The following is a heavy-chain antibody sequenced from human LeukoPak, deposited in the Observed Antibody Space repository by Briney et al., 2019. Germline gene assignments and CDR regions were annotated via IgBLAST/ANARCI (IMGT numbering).Heavy chain of an antibody. CDR2: IYSGVST. CDR3: AKSMVSIGKPVDDT. CDR1: GFTVSSNY. Sequence: PGGSLRLSCAASGFTVSSNYMSWVRQAPGKGLEWVSVIYSGVSTYYADSVKGRFTISRDDSKNTAYLQMNSLRAEDTAIYYCAKSMVSIGKPVDDTWGQGTLVTVSS. J-gene: IGHJ5*02. V-gene: IGHV3-53*01. D-gene: IGHD5/OR15-5a*01.